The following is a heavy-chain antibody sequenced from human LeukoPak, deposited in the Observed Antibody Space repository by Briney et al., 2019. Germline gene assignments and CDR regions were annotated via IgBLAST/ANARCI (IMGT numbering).Heavy chain of an antibody. J-gene: IGHJ6*02. CDR3: ASHRPWGLEWLSVTYYYGMDV. V-gene: IGHV3-11*01. D-gene: IGHD3-3*01. Sequence: GGSLRLSCAASGFTFSDYYMSWIRQAPGKGLEWVSYISSSGSTIYYADSVKGRFTISRDNAKNSLYLQMNSLRAEDTAVYYCASHRPWGLEWLSVTYYYGMDVWGQGTTVTVSS. CDR1: GFTFSDYY. CDR2: ISSSGSTI.